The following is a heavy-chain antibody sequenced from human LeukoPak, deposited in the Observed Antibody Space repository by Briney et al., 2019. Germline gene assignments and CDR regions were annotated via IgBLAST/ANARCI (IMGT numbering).Heavy chain of an antibody. Sequence: PSQTLSLTCTVSGGSISSGGYYWSWIRQHPGKGLEWIGHIYYSGSTYYNPSLKSRVTISVDTSKNQFSLKLSSVTAADTAVYYCARDIGSIADNWFDPWGQGTLVTVSS. V-gene: IGHV4-31*03. CDR1: GGSISSGGYY. D-gene: IGHD6-6*01. CDR3: ARDIGSIADNWFDP. J-gene: IGHJ5*02. CDR2: IYYSGST.